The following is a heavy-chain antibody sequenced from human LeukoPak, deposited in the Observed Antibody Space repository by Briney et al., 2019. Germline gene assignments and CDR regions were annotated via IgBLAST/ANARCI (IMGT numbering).Heavy chain of an antibody. CDR3: ARGLGAAGTGTLDY. Sequence: SETLSLTCAVYGGSFSGYYWSWIRQPPGKGLEWIGEINHSGSTNYNPSLKSRVTISVDTSKNQFSLKLSSVTAADTAVYYCARGLGAAGTGTLDYWGQGTLVTVSS. CDR1: GGSFSGYY. V-gene: IGHV4-34*01. D-gene: IGHD6-13*01. J-gene: IGHJ4*02. CDR2: INHSGST.